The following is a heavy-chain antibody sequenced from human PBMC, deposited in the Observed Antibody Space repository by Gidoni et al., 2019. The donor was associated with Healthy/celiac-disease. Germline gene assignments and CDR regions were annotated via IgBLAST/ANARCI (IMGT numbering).Heavy chain of an antibody. V-gene: IGHV1-69*02. Sequence: QVQLVQSGAEVKKPGSSVKVSCKASGGTFSSYTISWVRQAPGQGLEWMGRIIPILGIANYAQKFQGRVTITADKSTSTAYMELSSLRSEDTAVYYCATHKQWLGAFDIWGQGTMVTVSS. CDR3: ATHKQWLGAFDI. CDR1: GGTFSSYT. CDR2: IIPILGIA. D-gene: IGHD6-19*01. J-gene: IGHJ3*02.